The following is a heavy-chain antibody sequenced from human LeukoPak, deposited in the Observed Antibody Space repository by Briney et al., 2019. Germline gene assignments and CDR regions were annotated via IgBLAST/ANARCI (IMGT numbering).Heavy chain of an antibody. J-gene: IGHJ4*02. CDR1: GASVSSGSYY. D-gene: IGHD5-18*01. V-gene: IGHV4-61*01. CDR3: ARLERVSAMVTQFFDY. Sequence: PSETLSVTCTVSGASVSSGSYYWSWIRQPPGKGLEWIGYIYYSGSTNYNPSLKSRVTISVDTSKSQFSLKLSSVTAADTAVYYCARLERVSAMVTQFFDYWGQGTLVTVSS. CDR2: IYYSGST.